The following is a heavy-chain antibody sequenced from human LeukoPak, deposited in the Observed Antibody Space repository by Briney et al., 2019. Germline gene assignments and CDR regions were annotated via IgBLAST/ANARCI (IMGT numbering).Heavy chain of an antibody. V-gene: IGHV4-34*01. D-gene: IGHD5-18*01. CDR3: ARGYRAPQTFYSYHYFDS. CDR1: GGSFSGSY. Sequence: SETLSLTCAVYGGSFSGSYWSWIRQPPGKGLEWIGEINHFGSTNYNPSLKSRVTISGDTSKNQFSLKVNSVTAADTAVYYCARGYRAPQTFYSYHYFDSWAQGILVTVSS. CDR2: INHFGST. J-gene: IGHJ4*02.